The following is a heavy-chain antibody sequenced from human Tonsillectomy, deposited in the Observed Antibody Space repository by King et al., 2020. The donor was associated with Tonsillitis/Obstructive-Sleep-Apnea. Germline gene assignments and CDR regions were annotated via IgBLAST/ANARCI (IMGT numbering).Heavy chain of an antibody. Sequence: VQLVESGGGVVQPGGSLRLSCAASGFSFISFSMHSVRQAPGTGLGWVASIRYVGTTKFYADSVKGRFTISAENSKNTLFLQMNSLRAEDTAVYYCARDGPGIDYWGQGTLVTVSS. CDR3: ARDGPGIDY. J-gene: IGHJ4*02. D-gene: IGHD1-26*01. CDR1: GFSFISFS. CDR2: IRYVGTTK. V-gene: IGHV3-30*02.